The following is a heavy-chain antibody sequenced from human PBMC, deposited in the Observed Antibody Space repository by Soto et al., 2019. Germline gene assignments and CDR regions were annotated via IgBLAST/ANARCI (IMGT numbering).Heavy chain of an antibody. CDR1: GFTFSSYG. Sequence: VQLVESGGGVVQPGRSLRLSCAASGFTFSSYGMHWVRQAPGKGLEWVAVISYDGSNKYYADSVKGRFTISRDNSKNTLYLQMNSLRAEDTAVYYCAKDDYYGSGSCDYWGQGTLVTVSS. V-gene: IGHV3-30*18. CDR2: ISYDGSNK. J-gene: IGHJ4*02. CDR3: AKDDYYGSGSCDY. D-gene: IGHD3-10*01.